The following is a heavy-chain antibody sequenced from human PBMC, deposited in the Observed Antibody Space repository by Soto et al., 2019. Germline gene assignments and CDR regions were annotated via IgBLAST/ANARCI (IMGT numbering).Heavy chain of an antibody. CDR1: GGTFSSYT. D-gene: IGHD5-12*01. V-gene: IGHV1-69*08. CDR2: IIPILGIA. CDR3: ARDRLASVATTYY. Sequence: QVQLVQSGAEVKKPGSSVKVSCKASGGTFSSYTISWVRQAPGQGLEWMGRIIPILGIANYAQKFQGRVTITADKSTSTAYMELSRLRSEDTAVYYCARDRLASVATTYYWGQGTLVTVSS. J-gene: IGHJ4*02.